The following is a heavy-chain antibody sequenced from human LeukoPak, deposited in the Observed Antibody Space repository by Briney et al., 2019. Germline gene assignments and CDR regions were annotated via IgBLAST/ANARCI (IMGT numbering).Heavy chain of an antibody. CDR2: IWYDGSNK. CDR1: GFTFSSYG. V-gene: IGHV3-33*01. D-gene: IGHD6-19*01. Sequence: GGSLRLSCAASGFTFSSYGMHWVRQAPGKGLEWVAVIWYDGSNKYYADSVKGRFTISRDNSKNTLYLQMNSLRAEDTAVYYCARESRSGWFLDYWGQGTLVTVSS. J-gene: IGHJ4*02. CDR3: ARESRSGWFLDY.